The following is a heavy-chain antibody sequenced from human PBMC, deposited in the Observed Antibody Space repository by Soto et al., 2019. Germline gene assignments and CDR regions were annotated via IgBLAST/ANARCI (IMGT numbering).Heavy chain of an antibody. CDR1: GIHFRRSA. D-gene: IGHD3-3*01. CDR3: AAHAHQDDFWSSYPYYGFSMVV. CDR2: IVVGSGST. Sequence: GASVKVSCKASGIHFRRSAVQWMRQARGQTLERIGRIVVGSGSTTYAQIVQERITITRDMSTSTVYMDLRSLRPEDTAMYYCAAHAHQDDFWSSYPYYGFSMVVWGQGTTGTVSS. J-gene: IGHJ6*02. V-gene: IGHV1-58*01.